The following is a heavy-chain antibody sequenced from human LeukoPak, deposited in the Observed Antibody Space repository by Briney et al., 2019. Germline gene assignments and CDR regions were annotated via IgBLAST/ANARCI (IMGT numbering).Heavy chain of an antibody. V-gene: IGHV1-46*01. J-gene: IGHJ3*02. Sequence: ASVKVSCKASGYTFTSYYMHWVRQAPGQGLEWIGIINPSGGSTSYAQKFQGRVTMTRDMSTSTVYMELSSLRSEDTAVYYCARDHGQRGDAFDIWGQGTMVTVSS. CDR1: GYTFTSYY. CDR2: INPSGGST. CDR3: ARDHGQRGDAFDI.